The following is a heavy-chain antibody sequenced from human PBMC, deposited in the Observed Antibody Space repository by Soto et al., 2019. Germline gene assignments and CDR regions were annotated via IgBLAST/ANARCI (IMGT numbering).Heavy chain of an antibody. Sequence: QVQLVESGGGVVQPGRSLRLSCAASGFTFSSYAMHWVRQAPGKGLEWVAVISYDGSNKYYADSVKGRFTISRDNSKNTLYLQMNSLRAEDTAVYYCARDPSVAAHSYYFDYWGQGTLVTVSS. D-gene: IGHD6-19*01. CDR1: GFTFSSYA. CDR3: ARDPSVAAHSYYFDY. CDR2: ISYDGSNK. J-gene: IGHJ4*02. V-gene: IGHV3-30-3*01.